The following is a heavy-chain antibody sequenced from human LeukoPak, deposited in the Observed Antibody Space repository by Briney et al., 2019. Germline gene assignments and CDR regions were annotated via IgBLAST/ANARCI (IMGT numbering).Heavy chain of an antibody. V-gene: IGHV4-59*01. J-gene: IGHJ4*02. CDR1: GGSISSYY. D-gene: IGHD4-17*01. CDR3: ARAEDGDYLFDY. Sequence: SETLSLTCSVSGGSISSYYWSWIRQPPGKGLDWIGYIYYSGSTYYNPSLKSRVTISVDTSKNQFSLKLSSVTAADTAVYYCARAEDGDYLFDYWGQGTLVTVSS. CDR2: IYYSGST.